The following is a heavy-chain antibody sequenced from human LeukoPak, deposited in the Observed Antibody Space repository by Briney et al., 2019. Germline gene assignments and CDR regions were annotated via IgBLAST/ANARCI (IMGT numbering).Heavy chain of an antibody. CDR2: ISYDGSNK. J-gene: IGHJ4*02. CDR3: ARTIRGY. CDR1: GFTFSSYA. D-gene: IGHD3-10*01. V-gene: IGHV3-30*04. Sequence: GGSLRLSCAASGFTFSSYAMHWVRQAPGKGLEWVAVISYDGSNKYYADSVKGRFTISRDNSKNTLYLQMNSLRAEDTAVYYCARTIRGYWGQGTLVTVSS.